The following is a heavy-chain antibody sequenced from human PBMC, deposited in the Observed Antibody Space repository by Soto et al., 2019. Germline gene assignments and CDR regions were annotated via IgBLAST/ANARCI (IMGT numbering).Heavy chain of an antibody. Sequence: PGGSLRLSCAASGFTFSSYGMHWVRQAPGKGLEWVAVISYDGSNKYYADSVKGRFTISRDNSKNTLYLQMNSLRAEDTAVYYCAKDSRYDFWSGYWVPYNWFDPWGQGTLVTVSS. V-gene: IGHV3-30*18. J-gene: IGHJ5*02. CDR1: GFTFSSYG. CDR3: AKDSRYDFWSGYWVPYNWFDP. D-gene: IGHD3-3*01. CDR2: ISYDGSNK.